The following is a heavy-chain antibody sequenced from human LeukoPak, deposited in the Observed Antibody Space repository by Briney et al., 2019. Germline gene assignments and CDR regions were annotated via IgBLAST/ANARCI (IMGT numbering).Heavy chain of an antibody. CDR3: AKGRITIFDI. CDR2: ISYDERNR. CDR1: EVTFSDYA. V-gene: IGHV3-30*04. D-gene: IGHD3-3*01. Sequence: GGSLRLSCTASEVTFSDYAMHWVRQAPGKGLEWVALISYDERNRNYADSVKGRFTISRDKSKNTLYLQMNSLRAEDTAVYYCAKGRITIFDIWGQGTMVTVSS. J-gene: IGHJ3*02.